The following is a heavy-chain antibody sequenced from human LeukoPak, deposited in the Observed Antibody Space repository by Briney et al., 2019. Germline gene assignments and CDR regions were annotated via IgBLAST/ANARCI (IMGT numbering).Heavy chain of an antibody. CDR2: IYYSGST. J-gene: IGHJ4*02. D-gene: IGHD2-2*01. CDR1: GGSISSYY. V-gene: IGHV4-59*01. CDR3: ARVSGYCSSTSCLYTRHFDY. Sequence: SETLSLTCTVSGGSISSYYWSWIRQPPGKGLEWIGYIYYSGSTNYNPSLKSRVTISVDTSKNQFSLKLSSATAADTAVYYCARVSGYCSSTSCLYTRHFDYWGQGTLVTVSS.